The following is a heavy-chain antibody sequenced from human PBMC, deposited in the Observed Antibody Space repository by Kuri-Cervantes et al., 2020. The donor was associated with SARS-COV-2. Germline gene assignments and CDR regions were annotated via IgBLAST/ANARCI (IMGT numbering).Heavy chain of an antibody. D-gene: IGHD2-21*01. J-gene: IGHJ4*02. CDR2: IFYSGST. CDR3: ARATSYCGGDCCIFDY. V-gene: IGHV4-59*01. Sequence: SEPLSLTCTVSGDSISSYYWGWIRQPPGRGLEWIWYIFYSGSTNYNPSLKSRVTISVDTSKNQFSLRLNPVTAADTAVYYCARATSYCGGDCCIFDYWGQGTLVTVSS. CDR1: GDSISSYY.